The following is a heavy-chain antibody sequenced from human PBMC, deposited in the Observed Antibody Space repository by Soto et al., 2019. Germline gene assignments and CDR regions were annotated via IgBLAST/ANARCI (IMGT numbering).Heavy chain of an antibody. V-gene: IGHV3-7*01. CDR2: INEDGSEY. Sequence: DLEESGGGLVQPGGSLRLSCAASGFTFSAYWMNWVRQAPGKGLEWVANINEDGSEYNDVASVKGRFTISRDNAKNSLFLQMNALRVEDTAVYYCARTGDGHHDFLDYWGQGILVSVSS. CDR1: GFTFSAYW. CDR3: ARTGDGHHDFLDY. D-gene: IGHD1-1*01. J-gene: IGHJ4*02.